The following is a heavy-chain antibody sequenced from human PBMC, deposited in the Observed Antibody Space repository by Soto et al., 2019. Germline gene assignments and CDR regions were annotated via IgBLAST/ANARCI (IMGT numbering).Heavy chain of an antibody. CDR3: AREARNYYDSSGYCDY. D-gene: IGHD3-22*01. V-gene: IGHV1-69*01. CDR2: IIPISGTA. Sequence: QVQLVQSGAEVKKPGSSVKVSCKASGGTFSSYAISWVRQAPGQGLEWMGGIIPISGTANYAQKFQGRVTITADESTSTAYMELSSLRSEDTAVYYCAREARNYYDSSGYCDYWGQGTLVTVSS. J-gene: IGHJ4*02. CDR1: GGTFSSYA.